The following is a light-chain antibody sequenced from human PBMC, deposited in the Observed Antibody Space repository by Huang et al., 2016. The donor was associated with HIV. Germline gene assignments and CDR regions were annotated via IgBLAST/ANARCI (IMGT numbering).Light chain of an antibody. CDR2: WAS. CDR3: QQYYSLPQT. CDR1: QSVYASSTSKDY. Sequence: DIIMSQSPESLTVSLGERATLNCRSSQSVYASSTSKDYMAWFQQKPGQPPTLLLFWASSREVGVPDRFSGSGSGTQFTLTIANLQPEDAAIYYCQQYYSLPQTFGQGTRV. J-gene: IGKJ1*01. V-gene: IGKV4-1*01.